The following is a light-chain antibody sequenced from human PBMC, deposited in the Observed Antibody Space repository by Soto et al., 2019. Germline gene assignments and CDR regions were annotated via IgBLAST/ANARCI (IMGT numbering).Light chain of an antibody. V-gene: IGKV3-20*01. CDR2: GAS. CDR3: QQYGGSPPT. CDR1: QSVNSRF. J-gene: IGKJ1*01. Sequence: EIVLPQSPGTLSLSPGEGATLFCRASQSVNSRFLAWYQQQPGQAPRLLIYGASNRATGIPDRFSGGGSRTDFTLTVSRLEPEDFAVYYCQQYGGSPPTFGQGTKVEI.